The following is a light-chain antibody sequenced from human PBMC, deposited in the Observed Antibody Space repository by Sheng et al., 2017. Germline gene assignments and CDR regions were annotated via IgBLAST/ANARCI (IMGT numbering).Light chain of an antibody. V-gene: IGLV2-8*01. Sequence: QSALTQPASVSGSPGQSITISCTGTSSDVGSYNLVSWYQQYSGKAPKLMIYEVNKRPSGVPDRFSGSKSGNTASLTVSGLQAEDEADYYCSSYGGNNNVIFGGGTKLTVL. CDR1: SSDVGSYNL. CDR3: SSYGGNNNVI. J-gene: IGLJ2*01. CDR2: EVN.